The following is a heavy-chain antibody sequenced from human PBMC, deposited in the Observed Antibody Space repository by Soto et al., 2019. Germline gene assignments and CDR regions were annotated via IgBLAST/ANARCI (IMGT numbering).Heavy chain of an antibody. CDR3: ATGVYNWFDP. CDR2: INHSGST. Sequence: QVQLQQWGAGLLKPSETLSLTCAVYGGSFSGYYWSWIRQPPGKGLEWIGEINHSGSTNYNPSLKSRVTISVDTSKNQFSLKLSSVTAADTAVYYCATGVYNWFDPWGQGTLVTVSS. V-gene: IGHV4-34*01. J-gene: IGHJ5*02. CDR1: GGSFSGYY.